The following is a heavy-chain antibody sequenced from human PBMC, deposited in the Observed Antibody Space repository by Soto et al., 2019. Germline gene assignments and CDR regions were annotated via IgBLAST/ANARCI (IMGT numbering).Heavy chain of an antibody. Sequence: QVQLVQSGVEVKKPGSSVKGSCKAPGCNFSSYAISWVRQAPGRGLEWMGGSSPILGTANYAQKFQGRVTITADKPTSPADMQLSSLRAEDTAVYYCAIHGGNSFNWFDPWGQGNLVTVSS. CDR1: GCNFSSYA. CDR2: SSPILGTA. V-gene: IGHV1-69*06. CDR3: AIHGGNSFNWFDP. D-gene: IGHD2-21*02. J-gene: IGHJ5*02.